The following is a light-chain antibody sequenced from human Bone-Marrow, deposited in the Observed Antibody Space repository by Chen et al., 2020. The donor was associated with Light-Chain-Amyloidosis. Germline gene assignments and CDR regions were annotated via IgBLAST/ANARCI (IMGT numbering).Light chain of an antibody. CDR2: EDD. Sequence: NFMLTQPHSVSESPGKTVIISCTRSSGSIATNYVQWYKQRPGSSPTTVIYEDDQRPSGVPDRFSGSIDRSSNSASLTISGLKTEDEADSFCPSYQGSSQGVFGGGTKLTVL. J-gene: IGLJ3*02. CDR1: SGSIATNY. CDR3: PSYQGSSQGV. V-gene: IGLV6-57*01.